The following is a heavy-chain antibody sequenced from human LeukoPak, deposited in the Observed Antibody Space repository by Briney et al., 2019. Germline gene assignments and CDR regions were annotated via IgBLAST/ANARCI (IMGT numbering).Heavy chain of an antibody. CDR2: IWYDGSNK. Sequence: GGSLRLSCAASGFTFSSYGMHWVRQAPGKGLEWVAVIWYDGSNKYYADSVKGRFTISRDNSKNTLYLQMNSLGAEDTAVYYCARAPSGEQWLPYFDYWGQGTLVTVSS. J-gene: IGHJ4*02. V-gene: IGHV3-33*01. CDR1: GFTFSSYG. D-gene: IGHD6-19*01. CDR3: ARAPSGEQWLPYFDY.